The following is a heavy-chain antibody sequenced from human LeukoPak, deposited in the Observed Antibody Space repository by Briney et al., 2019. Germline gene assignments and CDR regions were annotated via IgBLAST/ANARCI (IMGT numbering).Heavy chain of an antibody. CDR3: ARGLPTGIDYFDY. CDR2: INGDGRST. J-gene: IGHJ4*02. Sequence: GGSLRLSCAASGFTFSSYWMSWVRQAPGKGLVWVSSINGDGRSTSYADSVKGRLTISRDNAKNSLYLQMNSLRAEDTAVYYCARGLPTGIDYFDYWGQGTLVTVSS. V-gene: IGHV3-74*01. D-gene: IGHD2-21*01. CDR1: GFTFSSYW.